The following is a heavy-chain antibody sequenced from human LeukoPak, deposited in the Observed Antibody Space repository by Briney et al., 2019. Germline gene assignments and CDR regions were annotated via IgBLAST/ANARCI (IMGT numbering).Heavy chain of an antibody. CDR1: GDTFTSYD. D-gene: IGHD6-6*01. Sequence: ASVKVSCKASGDTFTSYDINWVRQATGQGLEWMGWMNPNSGNTGYAQKFQGRVTITRNTSISTAYMELSSLRSEDTAVYYCATSEQHSSSPFDYWGQGTLVTVSS. J-gene: IGHJ4*02. CDR3: ATSEQHSSSPFDY. CDR2: MNPNSGNT. V-gene: IGHV1-8*03.